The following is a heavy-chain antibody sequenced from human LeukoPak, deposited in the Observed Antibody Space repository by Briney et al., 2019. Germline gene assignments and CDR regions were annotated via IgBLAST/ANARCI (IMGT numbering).Heavy chain of an antibody. Sequence: PETLSLTCTVSGGSISSYYWSWIRQPPGKGLEWIAYISYSGSTNYNPSLKSRVTISVDTSKNQFSLELSSVTAADTAVYYRARSPYPSGNYPEFDYWGQGILVTVSS. D-gene: IGHD1-26*01. CDR1: GGSISSYY. V-gene: IGHV4-59*08. CDR3: ARSPYPSGNYPEFDY. CDR2: ISYSGST. J-gene: IGHJ4*02.